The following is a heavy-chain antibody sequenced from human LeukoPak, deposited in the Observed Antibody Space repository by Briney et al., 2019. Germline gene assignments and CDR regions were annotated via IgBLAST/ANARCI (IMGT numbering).Heavy chain of an antibody. CDR3: ARQAYCSSTRCNPFDH. D-gene: IGHD2-2*01. CDR2: IYSSGST. CDR1: GRSISGYY. V-gene: IGHV4-59*08. J-gene: IGHJ4*02. Sequence: PSDTLSLTCTVSGRSISGYYWSWIRQPPGKGLEWIGHIYSSGSTNYNPSLKSRVTMSLDTSENHSSLRLSSVTAADTAIYYCARQAYCSSTRCNPFDHWGQGALVTVSS.